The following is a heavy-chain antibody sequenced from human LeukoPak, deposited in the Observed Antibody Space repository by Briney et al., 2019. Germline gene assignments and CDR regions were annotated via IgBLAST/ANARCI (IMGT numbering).Heavy chain of an antibody. CDR2: IYYSGSA. V-gene: IGHV4-39*02. Sequence: PSETLSLTCTVSGGSISSRSYYWGWIRQPPGKGLEWIGSIYYSGSAYYNPSLQSRVTLSVDTSKNHFSLRLSSVTAADTAIYYCTRSPSRLSLIDYWGQGTLVTVSS. J-gene: IGHJ4*02. D-gene: IGHD3-16*01. CDR1: GGSISSRSYY. CDR3: TRSPSRLSLIDY.